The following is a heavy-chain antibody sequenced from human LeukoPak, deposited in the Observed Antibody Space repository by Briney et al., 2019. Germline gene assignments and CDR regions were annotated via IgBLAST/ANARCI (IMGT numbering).Heavy chain of an antibody. V-gene: IGHV1-69*01. Sequence: GSSVKVSCKASGGTFSSYAISWVRQAPGQGLEWVGGIIPIFGTINYAQKFQGRVTITADESTSTVYMELTSLRSEDTAVYYCAKSPLIFGVAMRPLNYYMDVWGKGTTVTVSS. CDR2: IIPIFGTI. CDR3: AKSPLIFGVAMRPLNYYMDV. J-gene: IGHJ6*03. D-gene: IGHD3-3*01. CDR1: GGTFSSYA.